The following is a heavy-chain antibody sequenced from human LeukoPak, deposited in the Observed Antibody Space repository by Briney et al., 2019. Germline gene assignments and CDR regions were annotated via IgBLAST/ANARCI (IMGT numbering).Heavy chain of an antibody. Sequence: PGGSLRLSCAASGFTFSSYSMNWVRQAPGKGLEWISSISSSSSYISYADSVKGRFTISRDNAKNSLYLQMNSLRAEDTAVYYCASESRITMTHNGPDYWGQGTLVTVSS. CDR3: ASESRITMTHNGPDY. D-gene: IGHD3-22*01. V-gene: IGHV3-21*01. CDR1: GFTFSSYS. CDR2: ISSSSSYI. J-gene: IGHJ4*02.